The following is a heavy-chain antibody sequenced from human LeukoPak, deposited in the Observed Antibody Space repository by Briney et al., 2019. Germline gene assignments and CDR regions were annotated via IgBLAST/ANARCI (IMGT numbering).Heavy chain of an antibody. CDR3: AKREDFLWWNY. CDR1: GGSFSGYY. J-gene: IGHJ4*02. CDR2: IDHGGST. V-gene: IGHV4-34*01. Sequence: SETLPLTCVVYGGSFSGYYWSWVRQPPGKGLEWIGEIDHGGSTKSNPSLKNRVTMSVDTSKKQFSLRLSSVTAADTAVYYCAKREDFLWWNYWGQGTLVTVSS. D-gene: IGHD2-21*01.